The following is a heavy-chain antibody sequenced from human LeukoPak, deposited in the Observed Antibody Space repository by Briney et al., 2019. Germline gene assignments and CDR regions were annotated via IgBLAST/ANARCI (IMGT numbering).Heavy chain of an antibody. CDR2: ISSSSSTI. D-gene: IGHD2/OR15-2a*01. Sequence: GGSLRLSCAASGFTFSTYSMHWVRQVPGKGLEWVSYISSSSSTIYYGESVKGRFTISRDNAKNSLFLQMNSLRDEDTAVYFCARDTFSWLDSWGQGTLVTVSS. CDR3: ARDTFSWLDS. J-gene: IGHJ4*02. CDR1: GFTFSTYS. V-gene: IGHV3-48*02.